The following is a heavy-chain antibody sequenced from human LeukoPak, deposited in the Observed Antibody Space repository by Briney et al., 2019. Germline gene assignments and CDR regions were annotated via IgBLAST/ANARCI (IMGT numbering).Heavy chain of an antibody. J-gene: IGHJ3*02. Sequence: SETLSLTCTVSGGSISSYYWSWIRQPPGKELEWIGYIYYSGSTNYNPSLKSRVTISVDTSKNQFSLKLSSVTAADTAVYYCARRNGYCTNGVCYDAFDIWGQGTMVTVSS. CDR2: IYYSGST. CDR3: ARRNGYCTNGVCYDAFDI. V-gene: IGHV4-59*08. D-gene: IGHD2-8*01. CDR1: GGSISSYY.